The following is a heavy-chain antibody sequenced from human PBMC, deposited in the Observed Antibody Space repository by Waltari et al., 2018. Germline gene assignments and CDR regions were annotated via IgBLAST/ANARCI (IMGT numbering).Heavy chain of an antibody. CDR1: GYSISSGYY. Sequence: QVQLQESGPGLVKPSETLSLTSAASGYSISSGYYWGWIRQPPGKGLEWIGSIYHSGSTYYNPSLKSRVTISVDTSKNQFSLKLSSVTAADTAVYYCARRLGSNGSGSYYNWGQGTLVTVSS. CDR3: ARRLGSNGSGSYYN. CDR2: IYHSGST. J-gene: IGHJ4*02. V-gene: IGHV4-38-2*01. D-gene: IGHD3-10*01.